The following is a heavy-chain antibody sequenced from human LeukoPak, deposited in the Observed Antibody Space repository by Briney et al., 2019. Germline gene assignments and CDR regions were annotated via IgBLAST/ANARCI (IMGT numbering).Heavy chain of an antibody. J-gene: IGHJ6*02. CDR3: ARPGQLGSLYYGVDV. Sequence: PSETLSLTCAVYGESFSGYQWNWIRQPPGKGLEWIGEINHFGSTNYNPSLKSRVTISVDTSKKQFSLKLSSVTAADTAIYYCARPGQLGSLYYGVDVWGQGTTVTVSS. V-gene: IGHV4-34*01. D-gene: IGHD7-27*01. CDR1: GESFSGYQ. CDR2: INHFGST.